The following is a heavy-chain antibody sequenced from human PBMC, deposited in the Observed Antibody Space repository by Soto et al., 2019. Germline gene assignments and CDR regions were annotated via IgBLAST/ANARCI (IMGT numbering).Heavy chain of an antibody. Sequence: PSETLSLTCTVSGGSISSYYWSWIRQPPGKGLEWIGYIYYSGSTNYNPSLKSRVTISVDTSKNQFSLKLSSVTAADTAVYYCARVTYDYEENWFDPWGQGTLVTVS. J-gene: IGHJ5*02. CDR2: IYYSGST. CDR3: ARVTYDYEENWFDP. D-gene: IGHD3-16*01. CDR1: GGSISSYY. V-gene: IGHV4-59*01.